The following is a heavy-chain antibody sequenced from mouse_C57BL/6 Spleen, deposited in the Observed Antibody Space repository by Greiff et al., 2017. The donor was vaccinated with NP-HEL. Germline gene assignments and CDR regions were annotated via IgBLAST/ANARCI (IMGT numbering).Heavy chain of an antibody. CDR1: GYTFTSYW. Sequence: QVQLKQPGAELVKPGASVKMSCKASGYTFTSYWITWVKQRPGQGLEWIGDIYPGSGSTNYNEKFKSKATLTVDTSSSTAYMQLSSLTSEDSAVYYCASDSSGYYYAMDYWGQGTSVTVSS. V-gene: IGHV1-55*01. J-gene: IGHJ4*01. D-gene: IGHD3-2*02. CDR2: IYPGSGST. CDR3: ASDSSGYYYAMDY.